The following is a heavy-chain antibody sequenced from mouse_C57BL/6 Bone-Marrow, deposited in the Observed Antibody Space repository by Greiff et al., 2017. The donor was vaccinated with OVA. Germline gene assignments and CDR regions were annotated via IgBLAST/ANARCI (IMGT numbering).Heavy chain of an antibody. J-gene: IGHJ4*01. Sequence: QVQLQQSGAELAKPGASVKLSRKASGYTFTSYWMHWVKQRPGQGLEWIGYINPSSGYTKYNQKFKDKATLTADKSSSTAYMQLSSLTYEDSAVYYCARGGSPYYDAMDYWGQGTSVTVSS. CDR2: INPSSGYT. CDR1: GYTFTSYW. CDR3: ARGGSPYYDAMDY. V-gene: IGHV1-7*01.